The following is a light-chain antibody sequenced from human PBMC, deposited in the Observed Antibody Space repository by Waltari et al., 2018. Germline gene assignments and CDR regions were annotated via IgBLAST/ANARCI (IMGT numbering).Light chain of an antibody. CDR2: KAS. V-gene: IGKV1-5*03. CDR3: QQYNSFSFT. J-gene: IGKJ3*01. Sequence: DIQMTQSPSTLSASVGDSVTITCRASQRILNWVAWYQQKPGTAPHLLIYKASTSEGGGPSRFSGSGSGTEFTLTISSLQPDDFATYYCQQYNSFSFTFGPGTKVDI. CDR1: QRILNW.